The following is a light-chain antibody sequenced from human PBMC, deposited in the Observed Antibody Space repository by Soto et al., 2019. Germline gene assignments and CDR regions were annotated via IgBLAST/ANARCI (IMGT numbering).Light chain of an antibody. CDR3: QQRSNWPPIT. V-gene: IGKV3-11*01. J-gene: IGKJ5*01. Sequence: EIVLTQSPSTLSLSPGERATLSCRASQSIGRHLAWYQQRPGQAPRLLIYDVSIRAAGIPGRFSGGGSATEFTLTISSLEPEDFAVYFCQQRSNWPPITFGQGTRLEIK. CDR2: DVS. CDR1: QSIGRH.